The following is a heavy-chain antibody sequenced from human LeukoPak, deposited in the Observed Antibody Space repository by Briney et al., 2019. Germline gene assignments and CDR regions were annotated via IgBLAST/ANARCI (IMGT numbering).Heavy chain of an antibody. Sequence: SSQTLSLTCTVSGGSISSGGYYWSWIRQHPGKGLEWIGYIYYSGSTYYNPSLKSRVTISVDTSKNQFSLKLSSVSAADTAVYYCARAGGFFSPFGYWGQGTLVTVSS. CDR1: GGSISSGGYY. V-gene: IGHV4-31*03. D-gene: IGHD3-3*01. J-gene: IGHJ4*02. CDR2: IYYSGST. CDR3: ARAGGFFSPFGY.